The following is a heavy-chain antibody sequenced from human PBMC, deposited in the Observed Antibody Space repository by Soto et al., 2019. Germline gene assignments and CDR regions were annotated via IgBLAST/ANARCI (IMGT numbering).Heavy chain of an antibody. CDR2: IVPIFGSI. Sequence: QVQLVQSGAEVKKPGSSGKVSCKASGGTFSSYGITWVRQAPGQGLEWMGGIVPIFGSINLAQKFRGRLTITPDKSTSTVYMELSSLTSEDTAVYYCASRERVDAFDVWGQGTMVTVSS. D-gene: IGHD1-26*01. CDR3: ASRERVDAFDV. CDR1: GGTFSSYG. J-gene: IGHJ3*01. V-gene: IGHV1-69*06.